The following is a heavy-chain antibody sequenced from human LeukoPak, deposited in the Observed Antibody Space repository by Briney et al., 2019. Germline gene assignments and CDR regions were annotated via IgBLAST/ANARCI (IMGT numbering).Heavy chain of an antibody. CDR1: GFTFSSYA. CDR3: ARDERWLQFLNY. D-gene: IGHD3-3*01. V-gene: IGHV3-30-3*01. CDR2: ISYDGSNK. Sequence: PGGSLRLSCAASGFTFSSYAMHCVRQAPGKGLEWVAVISYDGSNKYYADSVKGRFTISRDNSKNTLYLQMNSLRAEDTAVYYCARDERWLQFLNYWGQGTLVTVSS. J-gene: IGHJ4*02.